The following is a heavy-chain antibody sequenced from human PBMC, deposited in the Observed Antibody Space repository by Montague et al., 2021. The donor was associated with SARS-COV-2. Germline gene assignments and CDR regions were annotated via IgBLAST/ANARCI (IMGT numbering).Heavy chain of an antibody. V-gene: IGHV4-38-2*02. J-gene: IGHJ6*02. CDR3: AREHWENYYDFWSGTNLASDYPSYGMDV. Sequence: SETLSLTCTVSGYSISDGYYWVWIRQPPGKGLEWIGNIFQSGTTYYNPSLERRSTMSVDTSKNQFSLKLSSVTAADTAVYYCAREHWENYYDFWSGTNLASDYPSYGMDVWGQGTTGTVSS. D-gene: IGHD3-3*01. CDR1: GYSISDGYY. CDR2: IFQSGTT.